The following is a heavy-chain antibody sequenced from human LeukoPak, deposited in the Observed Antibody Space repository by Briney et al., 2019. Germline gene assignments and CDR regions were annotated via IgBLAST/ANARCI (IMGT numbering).Heavy chain of an antibody. CDR2: ISSSGSTI. V-gene: IGHV3-48*03. D-gene: IGHD5-18*01. J-gene: IGHJ6*02. Sequence: GGSLRLFCAASGFTFSSYEMNWVRQAPGKGLEWVSYISSSGSTIYYADSVKGRFTISRDNAKNSLYLQMNSLRAEDTAVYYCARDARGYGINYYYYYGMDVWGQGTTVTVSS. CDR1: GFTFSSYE. CDR3: ARDARGYGINYYYYYGMDV.